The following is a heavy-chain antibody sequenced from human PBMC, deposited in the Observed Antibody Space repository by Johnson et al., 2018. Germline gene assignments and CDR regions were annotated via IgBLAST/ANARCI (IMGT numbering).Heavy chain of an antibody. CDR2: IKQDGSEK. V-gene: IGHV3-7*01. CDR3: ARHLRVLGRLVGITVHVFDI. Sequence: VQLVESGGDLVQPGGSLRLSCAASGFTFSSYWMTWVRQAPGKGLEWVANIKQDGSEKYYVDSVKGRFPIPRDNAKNSLYLQMNSLRAEETGVCFCARHLRVLGRLVGITVHVFDIWGQGTMVTVSS. J-gene: IGHJ3*02. CDR1: GFTFSSYW. D-gene: IGHD3-22*01.